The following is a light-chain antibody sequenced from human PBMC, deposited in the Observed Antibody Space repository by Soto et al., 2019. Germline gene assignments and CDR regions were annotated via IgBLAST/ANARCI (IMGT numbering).Light chain of an antibody. CDR2: DVS. J-gene: IGLJ1*01. CDR1: SSDVGGYNY. V-gene: IGLV2-14*01. Sequence: ALTQPASVSGSPGQSITISCTGTSSDVGGYNYVSWYQQHPGKAPKLMIYDVSNRPSGVSNRFSGSKSGNTASLTISGLQAEDEADYYCSSYTSSSTLGVFGTGTKVTV. CDR3: SSYTSSSTLGV.